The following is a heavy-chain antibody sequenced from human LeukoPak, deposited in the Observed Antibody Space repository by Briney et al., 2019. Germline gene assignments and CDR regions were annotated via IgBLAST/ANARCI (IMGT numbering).Heavy chain of an antibody. D-gene: IGHD2-21*02. CDR2: IYYTGGT. V-gene: IGHV4-59*02. CDR3: ARNGFRTYCGDGCYSDYMDV. J-gene: IGHJ6*03. CDR1: GESVSGDS. Sequence: SETLTLTCTVSGESVSGDSWTWIRQPAGKGLEWIGYIYYTGGTNYNPSLKSRVAMSVDTSKNQFSLKLTSVTAADTAVYYCARNGFRTYCGDGCYSDYMDVWGQGTTVTVAS.